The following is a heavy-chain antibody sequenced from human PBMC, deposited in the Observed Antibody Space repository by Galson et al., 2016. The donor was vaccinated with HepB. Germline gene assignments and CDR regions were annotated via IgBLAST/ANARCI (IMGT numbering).Heavy chain of an antibody. Sequence: SLRLSCAASGFTFSSYVMSWVRQAPGKGLEWVSVISGSGGSTYYADSVKGRFTISRDNSKNTMYLQMNSLRAEATAVYYCAKDYSNYFWYFDFWGRGTLVTVSS. D-gene: IGHD4-11*01. CDR3: AKDYSNYFWYFDF. CDR2: ISGSGGST. CDR1: GFTFSSYV. J-gene: IGHJ2*01. V-gene: IGHV3-23*01.